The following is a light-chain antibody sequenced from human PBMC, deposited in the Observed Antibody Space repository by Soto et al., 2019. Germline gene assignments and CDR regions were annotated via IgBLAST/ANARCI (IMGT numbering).Light chain of an antibody. CDR3: QHYGRSQT. V-gene: IGKV3-20*01. CDR1: QSVSSGH. CDR2: GAS. Sequence: EIVLTQSPGTLSLSPGERATLSCRASQSVSSGHLAWYQQKPGQAPRLLIYGASSRATGIPDRFSGSGSGTGFTLTISSLEFEDSSVYYCQHYGRSQTFGQGTKVEIK. J-gene: IGKJ1*01.